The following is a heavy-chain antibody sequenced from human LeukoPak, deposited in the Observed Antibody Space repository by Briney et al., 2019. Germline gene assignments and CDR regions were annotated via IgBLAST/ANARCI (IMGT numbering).Heavy chain of an antibody. CDR2: IYYSGST. D-gene: IGHD6-13*01. J-gene: IGHJ4*02. V-gene: IGHV4-59*01. Sequence: PSETLSLTCTVSGGSISSYYWSWIRQPPGKGLEWIGYIYYSGSTNYNPSLKSRVTISVDTSKNQFSLKLSSVTAADTAVYYCARESRIAAAGTGYWGQGTLVTVSS. CDR1: GGSISSYY. CDR3: ARESRIAAAGTGY.